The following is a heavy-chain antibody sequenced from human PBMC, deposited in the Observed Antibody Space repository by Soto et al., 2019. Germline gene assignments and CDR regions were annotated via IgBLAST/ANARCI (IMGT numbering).Heavy chain of an antibody. V-gene: IGHV5-10-1*01. CDR1: GYSFINYW. CDR3: ARLSRLHRDWYFDL. Sequence: GESLKISCKGSGYSFINYWISWVRQMPGKGLEWMGRIDPSDSYTNYSPSFQGHVSISADKSISTAYLQWSSLKASDTAMYYCARLSRLHRDWYFDLWGRGTPVTVSS. J-gene: IGHJ2*01. D-gene: IGHD4-4*01. CDR2: IDPSDSYT.